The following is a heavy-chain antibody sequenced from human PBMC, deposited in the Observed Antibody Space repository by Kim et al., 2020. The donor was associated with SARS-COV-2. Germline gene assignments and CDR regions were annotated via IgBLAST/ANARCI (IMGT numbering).Heavy chain of an antibody. J-gene: IGHJ3*01. V-gene: IGHV5-51*01. CDR2: IYPGDSET. CDR3: ARPLSGDDWNAFDV. D-gene: IGHD5-12*01. Sequence: GESLKISCRTSGYSFNNYWIAWVRQMPGKGLEWMGLIYPGDSETRYSPSFQGQVTLSADKSITTAYLQWGSLKASDTALYFCARPLSGDDWNAFDVWGQGTLVTVSS. CDR1: GYSFNNYW.